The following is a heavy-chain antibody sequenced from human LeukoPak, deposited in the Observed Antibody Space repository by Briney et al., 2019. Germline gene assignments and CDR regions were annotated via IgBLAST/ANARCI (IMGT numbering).Heavy chain of an antibody. J-gene: IGHJ4*02. CDR1: GVSFSDYF. CDR3: ARALSLHTLDY. V-gene: IGHV4-34*01. CDR2: VNHSGST. Sequence: SETLSLTCAVYGVSFSDYFWCWIRQPPGKGLEWIGEVNHSGSTSYNPSLKSRVTISVDTSKNQFSLKLTSVTAADTAVYYCARALSLHTLDYWGPGTLVTVSS. D-gene: IGHD2-2*01.